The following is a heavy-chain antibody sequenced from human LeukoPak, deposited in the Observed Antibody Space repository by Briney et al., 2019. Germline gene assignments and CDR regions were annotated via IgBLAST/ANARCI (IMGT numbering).Heavy chain of an antibody. D-gene: IGHD2-2*01. Sequence: PGGSLRLSCAASGFTFSSYAMHWVRQAPGKGPEWVAVISYDGSNKYYADSVKGRFTISRDNSKNTLYLQMNSLRAEDTAVYYCAKDMPDAWGQGTLVTVSS. J-gene: IGHJ5*02. V-gene: IGHV3-30-3*01. CDR3: AKDMPDA. CDR1: GFTFSSYA. CDR2: ISYDGSNK.